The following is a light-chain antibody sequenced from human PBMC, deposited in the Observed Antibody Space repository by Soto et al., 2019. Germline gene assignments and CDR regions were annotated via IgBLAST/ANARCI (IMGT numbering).Light chain of an antibody. J-gene: IGKJ4*01. CDR3: QQYGSSPLT. CDR2: GAS. V-gene: IGKV3-20*01. Sequence: EIVLTQSPGTLSLSPGERATLSCRASQSVSSSYLAWYQQKPGQAPRLLIYGASSRAPGIPDRFSGSGSGTDFTLTISRLEPEDFAVYYCQQYGSSPLTLGGGTKVDIK. CDR1: QSVSSSY.